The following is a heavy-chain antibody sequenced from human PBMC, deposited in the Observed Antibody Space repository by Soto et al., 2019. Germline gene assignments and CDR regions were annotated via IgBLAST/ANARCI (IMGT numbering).Heavy chain of an antibody. CDR3: AKDRGALRWSEEHYYFDY. CDR2: ILYDGSKK. J-gene: IGHJ4*02. D-gene: IGHD4-17*01. V-gene: IGHV3-30*18. Sequence: GSLRLSCAASGFTFSSYGMHWVRQAPGKGLEWVAVILYDGSKKYYADSMKGRFTISRDNSKNTLYLQTDSLRAEDTAVYYCAKDRGALRWSEEHYYFDYWGQGALVTVSS. CDR1: GFTFSSYG.